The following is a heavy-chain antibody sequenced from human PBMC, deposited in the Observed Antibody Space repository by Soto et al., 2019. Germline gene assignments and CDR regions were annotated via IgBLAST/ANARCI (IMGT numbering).Heavy chain of an antibody. CDR3: ARVATGFYFDY. V-gene: IGHV1-46*01. J-gene: IGHJ4*02. CDR2: INPSGGST. CDR1: GYTFTSYY. D-gene: IGHD2-15*01. Sequence: ASVKVSCKASGYTFTSYYMHWVRQAPGQGLEWMGIINPSGGSTSYAQKFQGRVTMTRDTSTSTVYMGLSSLRSEDTAVDYCARVATGFYFDYWGQGTLVTVSS.